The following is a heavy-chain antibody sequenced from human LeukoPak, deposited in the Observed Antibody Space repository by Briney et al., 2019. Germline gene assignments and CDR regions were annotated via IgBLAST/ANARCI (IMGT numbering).Heavy chain of an antibody. V-gene: IGHV3-48*01. CDR3: ARVGNDDWYFAL. D-gene: IGHD2-8*01. CDR1: GFTFSSYG. J-gene: IGHJ2*01. CDR2: ISTSSSTI. Sequence: GGSLRLSCAASGFTFSSYGMNWVRQAPGKGLEWVSYISTSSSTIYYADSVKGRFTISRDNAKSSLHLQMNSLRAEDTAVYYCARVGNDDWYFALWGRGTLVTVSS.